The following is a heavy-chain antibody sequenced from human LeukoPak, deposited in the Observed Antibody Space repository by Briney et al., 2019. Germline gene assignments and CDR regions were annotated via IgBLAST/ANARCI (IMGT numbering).Heavy chain of an antibody. CDR2: ISGSGGST. V-gene: IGHV3-23*01. J-gene: IGHJ4*02. CDR3: AKVPFGFCSGGSCSFSY. D-gene: IGHD2-15*01. Sequence: PGGSLRLSCAASGFTFSSYAMSWVRQAPGKGLDWVSAISGSGGSTYYADSVKGRFTISRDNSKNTLYLQMNSLRAEDTAVYYCAKVPFGFCSGGSCSFSYWGQGTLVTVSS. CDR1: GFTFSSYA.